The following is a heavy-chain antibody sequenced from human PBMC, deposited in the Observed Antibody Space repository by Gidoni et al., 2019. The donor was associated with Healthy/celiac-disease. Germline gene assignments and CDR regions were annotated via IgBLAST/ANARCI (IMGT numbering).Heavy chain of an antibody. CDR3: ARGGYGFYYGMDV. Sequence: LREWGAGLLKPSATLSLTCAVYGASFSGYYWSWIRQPPGKGLEWIGEINHSGSTNYNPSLKSRVTISVDTSKNQFSLKLSSVTAADTAVYYCARGGYGFYYGMDVWGQGTTVTVSS. V-gene: IGHV4-34*01. CDR1: GASFSGYY. CDR2: INHSGST. J-gene: IGHJ6*02. D-gene: IGHD1-1*01.